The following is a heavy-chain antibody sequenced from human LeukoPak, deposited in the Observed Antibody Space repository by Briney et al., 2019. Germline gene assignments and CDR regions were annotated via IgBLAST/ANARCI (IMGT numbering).Heavy chain of an antibody. V-gene: IGHV4-39*07. D-gene: IGHD6-6*01. CDR2: IYYTEST. J-gene: IGHJ3*02. Sequence: PSETLSLTCTVSGGSISSSNYYWGWIRQPPGKGLEWIATIYYTESTYYNPSLKSRVTISVDTSKNQFSLKLSSVTAADTAVYYCARDFKSSSVAFDIWGQGTMVTVSS. CDR1: GGSISSSNYY. CDR3: ARDFKSSSVAFDI.